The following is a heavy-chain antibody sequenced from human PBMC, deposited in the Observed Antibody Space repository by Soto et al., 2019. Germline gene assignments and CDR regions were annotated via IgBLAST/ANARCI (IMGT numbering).Heavy chain of an antibody. CDR3: ARLGYCSGGSCDYYYGMDV. D-gene: IGHD2-15*01. J-gene: IGHJ6*02. CDR1: GGSISSSSYY. CDR2: IYYSGST. V-gene: IGHV4-39*01. Sequence: TSETLSLTCTVSGGSISSSSYYWGWIRQPPGKGLEWIGSIYYSGSTYYNPSLKSRVTISVDTSKNQFSLKLSSVTAADTAVYYCARLGYCSGGSCDYYYGMDVWGQGTTVTVSS.